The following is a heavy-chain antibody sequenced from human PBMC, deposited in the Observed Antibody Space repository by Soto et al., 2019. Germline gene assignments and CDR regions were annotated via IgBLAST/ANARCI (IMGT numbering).Heavy chain of an antibody. D-gene: IGHD3-9*01. CDR2: IYYSGST. CDR1: GGSISSGGYY. Sequence: PSETLSLTCTVSGGSISSGGYYWSWIRQHPGKGLEWIGYIYYSGSTYYNPSLKSRVTISVDTSKNQFSLKLSSVTAADTAVYYCAREPYDILTGYYGGDGYFDYWGQGTLVTSPQ. CDR3: AREPYDILTGYYGGDGYFDY. V-gene: IGHV4-31*03. J-gene: IGHJ4*02.